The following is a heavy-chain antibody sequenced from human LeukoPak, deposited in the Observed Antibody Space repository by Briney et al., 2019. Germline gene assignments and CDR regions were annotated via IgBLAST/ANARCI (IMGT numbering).Heavy chain of an antibody. V-gene: IGHV4-59*01. D-gene: IGHD3-22*01. CDR3: ARSRDYDSTGYNPTYYFDS. Sequence: SETLSLTCTVSGGSIIGSYWTWIRQSPGGGLEYIGYIYNTVDVNYSPSLKSRVTISIDMSRSQFSLRLKSVTAADTAIYYCARSRDYDSTGYNPTYYFDSWGQGALVTVSS. CDR2: IYNTVDV. J-gene: IGHJ4*02. CDR1: GGSIIGSY.